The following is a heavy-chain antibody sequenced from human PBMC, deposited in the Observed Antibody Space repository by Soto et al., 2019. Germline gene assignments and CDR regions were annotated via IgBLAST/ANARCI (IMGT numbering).Heavy chain of an antibody. CDR3: AGTGRPGPQFDY. CDR1: GGSISDDY. V-gene: IGHV4-59*03. CDR2: MFPSGAT. D-gene: IGHD3-10*01. J-gene: IGHJ4*02. Sequence: QLQLQESGPGLVKPSETLSLTCTVSGGSISDDYWSWIRQPPGKGLEWIGFMFPSGATNANPSLQSRVNISLDNSANQSSLKMTSMAAADTAVYYCAGTGRPGPQFDYCGQGLLVTVSS.